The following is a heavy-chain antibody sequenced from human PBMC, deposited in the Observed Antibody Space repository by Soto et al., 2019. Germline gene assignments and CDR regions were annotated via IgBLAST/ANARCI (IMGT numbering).Heavy chain of an antibody. Sequence: SGPTLVNPTQTLTLTCTFSGFSLNTSGVGVSWIRQPPGKALEWLAHIFSNDEKSYSTSLKSRLTISKDTSKSQVVLTMTNMDPVDTATYYCARIPAYDSSGYYYPFDYWGQGTLVTV. J-gene: IGHJ4*02. CDR3: ARIPAYDSSGYYYPFDY. V-gene: IGHV2-26*01. CDR2: IFSNDEK. D-gene: IGHD3-22*01. CDR1: GFSLNTSGVG.